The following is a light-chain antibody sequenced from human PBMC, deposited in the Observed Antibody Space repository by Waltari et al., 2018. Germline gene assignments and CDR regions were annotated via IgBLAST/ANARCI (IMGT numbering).Light chain of an antibody. V-gene: IGLV1-44*01. CDR1: TSTIGSHS. CDR3: AAWDDALTGPL. CDR2: SDR. J-gene: IGLJ3*02. Sequence: QSLLTQPPSVSGPPGQPVTIPCSGSTSTIGSHSVTWYHHLPGTAPQLLIFSDRQRHSGVPDRFSASKSGATASLVISGLQSEDEGDYYCAAWDDALTGPLFGGGTKLTVL.